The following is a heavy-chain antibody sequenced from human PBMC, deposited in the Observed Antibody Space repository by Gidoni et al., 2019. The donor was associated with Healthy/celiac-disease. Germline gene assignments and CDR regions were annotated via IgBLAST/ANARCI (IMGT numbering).Heavy chain of an antibody. CDR3: TTDDSSASWYFDL. CDR1: GFTFSNAG. J-gene: IGHJ2*01. V-gene: IGHV3-15*07. CDR2: IKSKTDGGTT. D-gene: IGHD3-22*01. Sequence: EVQLVESGGGLVNPGGSLRLSCAASGFTFSNAGMNWVRQAPGKGLEWVGRIKSKTDGGTTDYAAPVKGRFTISRDDSKNTLYLQMNSLKTEDTAVYYCTTDDSSASWYFDLWGRGTLVTVSS.